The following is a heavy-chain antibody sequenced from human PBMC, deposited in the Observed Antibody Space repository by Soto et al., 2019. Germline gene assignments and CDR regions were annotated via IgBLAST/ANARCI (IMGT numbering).Heavy chain of an antibody. J-gene: IGHJ4*02. CDR2: ISYDGSNK. Sequence: PGGSLRLSCAASGFTFSSYAMHWVRQAPGKGLEWVALISYDGSNKYYADSVKGRFTISRDNSKNMLYLQMNSLRAEDTAVYYCARDKRDLRFLEWSYYFDYWGQGTLVTVSS. D-gene: IGHD3-3*01. V-gene: IGHV3-30-3*01. CDR3: ARDKRDLRFLEWSYYFDY. CDR1: GFTFSSYA.